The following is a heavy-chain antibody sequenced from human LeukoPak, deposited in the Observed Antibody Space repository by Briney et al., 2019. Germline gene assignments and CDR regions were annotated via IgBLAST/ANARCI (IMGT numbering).Heavy chain of an antibody. J-gene: IGHJ4*02. D-gene: IGHD3-3*01. CDR2: INLSGGTT. Sequence: ASVKVSCKASGYTFTGYYMHWVRQAPGQGLEWMGIINLSGGTTTYAQKFQGRVTMTRDTSTGTVYMELSSLRSEDTAVYYCARDGVYYDFWSGYYDFDYWGQGTLVTVSS. V-gene: IGHV1-46*01. CDR3: ARDGVYYDFWSGYYDFDY. CDR1: GYTFTGYY.